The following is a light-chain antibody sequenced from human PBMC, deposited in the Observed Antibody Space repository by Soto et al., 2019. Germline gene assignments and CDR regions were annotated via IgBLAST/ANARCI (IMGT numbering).Light chain of an antibody. CDR3: QQSYSPPYY. V-gene: IGKV1-39*01. CDR1: QSICSY. Sequence: DIQMTQSPSSLTASVGDTVTITCRASQSICSYLNWYQHKPEKAPKLLIYAASSLQSGVSSRFSGSGSGTDFTLTISRPQHEDFATYYCQQSYSPPYYFGQGTKLEIK. CDR2: AAS. J-gene: IGKJ2*01.